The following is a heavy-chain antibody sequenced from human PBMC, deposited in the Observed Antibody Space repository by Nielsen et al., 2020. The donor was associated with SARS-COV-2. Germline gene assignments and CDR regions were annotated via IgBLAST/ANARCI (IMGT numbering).Heavy chain of an antibody. J-gene: IGHJ3*02. D-gene: IGHD2-21*02. CDR3: ARQGCGSDCYGNVGALDT. Sequence: ASVKVSCKASGYTFTSYYIHWVRQAPGKGLEWMGGFDPEDAKTNYAQKFQGRVTMAEDTSTDTAYMELSSLRPEDTAVYYCARQGCGSDCYGNVGALDTWGQGTMVTVSS. CDR1: GYTFTSYY. CDR2: FDPEDAKT. V-gene: IGHV1-24*01.